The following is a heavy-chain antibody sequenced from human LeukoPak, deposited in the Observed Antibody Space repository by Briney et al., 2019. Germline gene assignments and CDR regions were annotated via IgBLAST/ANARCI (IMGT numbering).Heavy chain of an antibody. CDR1: GFTFSNYA. V-gene: IGHV3-23*01. CDR3: ASRSTIELGDAFDI. D-gene: IGHD2-8*02. Sequence: HPGGSLRLSCAASGFTFSNYAMSWVRQAPGKGLEWVSAISGSGGRTYHADSVKGRFTISRDNSKSTLYLQMNSLRAEDTAVYYCASRSTIELGDAFDIWGQGTMVTVSS. J-gene: IGHJ3*02. CDR2: ISGSGGRT.